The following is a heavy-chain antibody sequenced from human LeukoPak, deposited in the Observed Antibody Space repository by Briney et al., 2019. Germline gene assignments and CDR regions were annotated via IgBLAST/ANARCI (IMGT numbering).Heavy chain of an antibody. V-gene: IGHV4-59*11. Sequence: SETLSLTCTVSGGSISSHYWSWIRQPPGEGLEWIGYIYYSGSTNYNPSLKSRVTISVDTSKNQFSLKLSSVTAADTAVYYCASSPPVGSLPIFGPYYYYYYMDVWGKGTTVTVSS. D-gene: IGHD3-3*01. CDR1: GGSISSHY. J-gene: IGHJ6*03. CDR3: ASSPPVGSLPIFGPYYYYYYMDV. CDR2: IYYSGST.